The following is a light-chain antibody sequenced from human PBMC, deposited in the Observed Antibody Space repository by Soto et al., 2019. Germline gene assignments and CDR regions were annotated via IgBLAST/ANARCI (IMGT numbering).Light chain of an antibody. CDR2: EVS. V-gene: IGLV2-23*02. CDR3: CSYAGSSTSFV. Sequence: QSALTQPASVSGSPGQSITISYTGTSSDVGSYNLVSWYQQHPGKAPKLMIYEVSQRPSGVSNRFSGSKSGNTASLTISGLQAEDEADYYCCSYAGSSTSFVFGTGTKLTVL. J-gene: IGLJ1*01. CDR1: SSDVGSYNL.